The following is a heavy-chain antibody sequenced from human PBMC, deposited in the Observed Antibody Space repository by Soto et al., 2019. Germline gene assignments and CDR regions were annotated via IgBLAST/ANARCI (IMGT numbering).Heavy chain of an antibody. Sequence: NLSLTCTVSGGPMSSGDYYWSWIRQPPGKGLEWIGYICYSGSTYYNPSLKSRVTISVDTSKNQFSLKLSSVTAADTAVYYCARGNYDYVWGSYNSPNFDYRGQGTLVTVSS. CDR3: ARGNYDYVWGSYNSPNFDY. D-gene: IGHD3-16*01. CDR1: GGPMSSGDYY. CDR2: ICYSGST. J-gene: IGHJ4*02. V-gene: IGHV4-30-4*01.